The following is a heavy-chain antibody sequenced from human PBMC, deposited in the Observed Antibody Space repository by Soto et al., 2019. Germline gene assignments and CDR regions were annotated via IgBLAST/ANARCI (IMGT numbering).Heavy chain of an antibody. V-gene: IGHV2-5*02. CDR3: AHIPNYYQYAWFDP. Sequence: SGPTLVNPAQTLRLTCTFSGFSLTTRGVGVGWIRQPPGKALECLALIYWDDDKRYSPPLQSRLSITKDTSKNQVVLTMTNVDPVDTATYYCAHIPNYYQYAWFDPRGQRTLVPVSS. CDR2: IYWDDDK. CDR1: GFSLTTRGVG. J-gene: IGHJ5*02. D-gene: IGHD3-16*01.